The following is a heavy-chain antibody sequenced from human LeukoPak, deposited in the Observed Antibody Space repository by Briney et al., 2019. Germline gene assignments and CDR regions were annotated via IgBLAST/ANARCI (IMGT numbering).Heavy chain of an antibody. D-gene: IGHD3-10*01. CDR3: ARDNALASGKYWFDP. Sequence: PSETLSLTCTVSGGSISSYYWSWIRQPPGKGLEWIGYIDYSGTTNYNPSLKSRVTISVDTSKSQFSLKLSSVTAADTAVYYCARDNALASGKYWFDPWGQGTLVTVSS. CDR1: GGSISSYY. CDR2: IDYSGTT. V-gene: IGHV4-59*01. J-gene: IGHJ5*02.